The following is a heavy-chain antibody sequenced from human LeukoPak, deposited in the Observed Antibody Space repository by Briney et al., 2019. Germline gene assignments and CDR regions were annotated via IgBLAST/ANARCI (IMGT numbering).Heavy chain of an antibody. V-gene: IGHV3-30-3*01. CDR1: GVTFSSYA. CDR2: ISYDGSNK. CDR3: ARFQWELSDTFDY. Sequence: PGRALRLSCAASGVTFSSYAMHWGRQAPGKGVEWVAVISYDGSNKYYADSVKGRFTISIDNSKNTLYLQMNSLTAEDTAVYYCARFQWELSDTFDYWGQGTLVTVSS. D-gene: IGHD1-26*01. J-gene: IGHJ4*02.